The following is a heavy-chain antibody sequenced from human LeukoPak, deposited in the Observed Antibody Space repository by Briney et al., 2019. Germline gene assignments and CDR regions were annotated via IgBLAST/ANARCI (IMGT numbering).Heavy chain of an antibody. CDR2: ISAYNGNT. Sequence: ASVKVSCKASGYTFTSYGISWVRQAPGQGLEWMGWISAYNGNTNYAQKLQGRVTMTTDTSTSTAYMELRSLRSDDTAVYYCAGSIDVLLWFGELSGPERPYGMDVWGQGTTVTVSS. D-gene: IGHD3-10*01. V-gene: IGHV1-18*01. J-gene: IGHJ6*02. CDR3: AGSIDVLLWFGELSGPERPYGMDV. CDR1: GYTFTSYG.